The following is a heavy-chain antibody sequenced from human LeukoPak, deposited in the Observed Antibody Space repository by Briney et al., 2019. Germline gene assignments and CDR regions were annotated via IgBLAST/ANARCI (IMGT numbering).Heavy chain of an antibody. D-gene: IGHD3-9*01. CDR1: GYTFTSYD. CDR3: ARGYDILTGYSVNII. CDR2: MSPNSGDT. V-gene: IGHV1-8*01. Sequence: ASVKVSCKASGYTFTSYDFNWVRQATGQRPEWMGWMSPNSGDTGYAQKFQDRVTMTRNTSISTAYMELSSLRSEDTAVYYCARGYDILTGYSVNIIWGQGTLVTVSS. J-gene: IGHJ4*02.